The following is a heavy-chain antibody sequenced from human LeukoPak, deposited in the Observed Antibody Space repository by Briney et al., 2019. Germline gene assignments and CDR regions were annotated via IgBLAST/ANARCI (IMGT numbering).Heavy chain of an antibody. D-gene: IGHD3-16*02. CDR2: ISAYNGNT. V-gene: IGHV1-18*01. CDR3: ARGGNDYVWGSYRFIDY. J-gene: IGHJ4*02. Sequence: GASVKVSCKASGYTFTSYGISWARQAPGQGLEWMGWISAYNGNTNYAQKLQGRVTMTTDTSTSTAYMELRSLRSDDTAVYYCARGGNDYVWGSYRFIDYWGQGTLVTVSS. CDR1: GYTFTSYG.